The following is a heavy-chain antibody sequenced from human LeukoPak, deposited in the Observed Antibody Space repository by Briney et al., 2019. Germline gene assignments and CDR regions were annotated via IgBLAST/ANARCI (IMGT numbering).Heavy chain of an antibody. Sequence: SETLSLTCTVSGGSISSSSYYWGWIRQPPGKGLEWIGSTYYSGSTYYNPSLKSRVTISVDTSKNQFSLMLSCVTAADTAVYYCARHCFMGPSCLRDYWGQGTLVTVSS. CDR1: GGSISSSSYY. D-gene: IGHD1-26*01. V-gene: IGHV4-39*01. CDR2: TYYSGST. J-gene: IGHJ4*02. CDR3: ARHCFMGPSCLRDY.